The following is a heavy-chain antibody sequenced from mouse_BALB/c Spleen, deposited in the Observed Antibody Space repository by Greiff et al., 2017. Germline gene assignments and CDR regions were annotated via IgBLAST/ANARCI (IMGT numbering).Heavy chain of an antibody. J-gene: IGHJ1*01. CDR1: GFTFSSYA. D-gene: IGHD1-1*01. V-gene: IGHV5-6-5*01. CDR2: ISSGGST. CDR3: ARKFITTVVGYFDV. Sequence: EVMLVESGGGLVKPGGSLKLSCAASGFTFSSYAMSWVRQTPEKRLEWVASISSGGSTYYPDSVKGRFTISRDNARNILYLQMSSLRSEDTAMYYCARKFITTVVGYFDVWGAGTTVTVSS.